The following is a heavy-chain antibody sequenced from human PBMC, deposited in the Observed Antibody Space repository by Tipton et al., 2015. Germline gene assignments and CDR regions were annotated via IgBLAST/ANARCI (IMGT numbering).Heavy chain of an antibody. CDR2: IYSTGST. CDR3: ARFRYYGSGTERGYFHGLDV. Sequence: TLSLTCSVSGDSINRYYWSWIRQPPGKGLECIGYIYSTGSTHYNPSLKSRVTISVDTSKSQFFLKLNSVTAADTAVYYCARFRYYGSGTERGYFHGLDVWGQGTTVTVSS. CDR1: GDSINRYY. D-gene: IGHD3-10*01. J-gene: IGHJ6*02. V-gene: IGHV4-59*01.